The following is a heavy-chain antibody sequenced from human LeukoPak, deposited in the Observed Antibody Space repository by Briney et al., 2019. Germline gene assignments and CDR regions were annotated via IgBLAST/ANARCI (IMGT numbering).Heavy chain of an antibody. Sequence: GSLRLSCAASGFTFSNAWMSWVRQAPGKGLEWVGRIKSKTDGGTTDYAAPVKGRFTISRDDSKNTLYLQMNSLKTEDTAVYYCTAQQLVPPVYFDYWGQGTLVTVSS. D-gene: IGHD6-13*01. V-gene: IGHV3-15*01. J-gene: IGHJ4*02. CDR2: IKSKTDGGTT. CDR1: GFTFSNAW. CDR3: TAQQLVPPVYFDY.